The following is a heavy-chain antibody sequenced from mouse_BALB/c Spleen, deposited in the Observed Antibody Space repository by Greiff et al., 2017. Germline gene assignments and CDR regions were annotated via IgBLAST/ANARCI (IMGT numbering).Heavy chain of an antibody. CDR1: GFTFSDYY. Sequence: EVKLMESGGGLVKPGGSLKLSCAASGFTFSDYYMYWVRQTPEKRLEWVATISDGGSYTYYPDSVKGRFTISRDNAKNNLYLQMSSLKSEDTAMYYCARGSSYWYFDVWGAGTTVTVSS. D-gene: IGHD1-1*01. CDR3: ARGSSYWYFDV. CDR2: ISDGGSYT. V-gene: IGHV5-4*02. J-gene: IGHJ1*01.